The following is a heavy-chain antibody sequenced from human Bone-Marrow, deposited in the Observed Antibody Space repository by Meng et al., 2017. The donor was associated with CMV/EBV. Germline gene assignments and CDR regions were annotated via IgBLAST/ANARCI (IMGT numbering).Heavy chain of an antibody. J-gene: IGHJ4*01. V-gene: IGHV1-46*01. Sequence: ASAKVSCKASGYTFTSYYMHWVRQAPGQGLEWMGIINPSGGSTSYAQKFQGRVTMSRDTSTSTIYMVLSSLSSEDTAIYYCAREIGGSGSPDYWGHGTLVTVSS. CDR3: AREIGGSGSPDY. CDR1: GYTFTSYY. CDR2: INPSGGST. D-gene: IGHD3-10*01.